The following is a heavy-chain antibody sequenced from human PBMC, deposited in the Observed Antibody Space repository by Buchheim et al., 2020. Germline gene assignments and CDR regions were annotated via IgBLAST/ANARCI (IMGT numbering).Heavy chain of an antibody. J-gene: IGHJ4*02. V-gene: IGHV3-48*02. CDR1: RFAFNTYA. D-gene: IGHD2-2*03. CDR2: ISSSSRTI. Sequence: EVQLVESGGGSVQSGGSLRLSCAASRFAFNTYAMNWVRQAPGKGLEWLSFISSSSRTIWYADSVKGRFTVSRDNAKNSLYLQMNSLRDEDTALYYCARDMDMPRQPDFDSWGQGTL. CDR3: ARDMDMPRQPDFDS.